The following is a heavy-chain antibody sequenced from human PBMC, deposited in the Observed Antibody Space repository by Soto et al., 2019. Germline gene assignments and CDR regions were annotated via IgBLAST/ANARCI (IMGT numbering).Heavy chain of an antibody. V-gene: IGHV4-34*01. CDR2: MHQSGNA. D-gene: IGHD2-21*01. J-gene: IGHJ6*02. CDR1: GGPFSRYY. CDR3: AGDNVVVNPIRYYHYGMDV. Sequence: SETLSLTCAVHGGPFSRYYWTWIRQSPGKGLEWIGEMHQSGNANYNPSLKSRVSISVDTSKNQFSLTLTSVTAADTATYYCAGDNVVVNPIRYYHYGMDVWRQGTTVTVSS.